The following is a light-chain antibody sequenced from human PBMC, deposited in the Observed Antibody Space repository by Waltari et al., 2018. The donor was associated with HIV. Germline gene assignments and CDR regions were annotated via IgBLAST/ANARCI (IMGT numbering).Light chain of an antibody. CDR3: SSYTSSSTLV. CDR1: RSHVGGYNF. Sequence: QSALTQPASVSGSPGQSNTLSCTGNRSHVGGYNFVSWFQHHPGKAPKVMIYEVRNRPSGVSNRFSGSKSGNTAALTISGLQAEDEADYYCSSYTSSSTLVFGGGTKLTVL. V-gene: IGLV2-14*01. J-gene: IGLJ2*01. CDR2: EVR.